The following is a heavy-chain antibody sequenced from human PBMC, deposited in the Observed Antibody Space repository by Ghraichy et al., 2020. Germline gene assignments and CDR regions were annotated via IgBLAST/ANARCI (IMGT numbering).Heavy chain of an antibody. D-gene: IGHD3-3*01. CDR3: AREYYGFLSGYYVDS. Sequence: GGSLRLSCAASGFSFGSYWMHWVRQVPGKGLVWVSRSNSDGSRTTYADSVKGRFTVSRDNTKNTLFLQMNDLRAEDTALYYCAREYYGFLSGYYVDSWGQGTQVTVSS. V-gene: IGHV3-74*01. J-gene: IGHJ4*02. CDR1: GFSFGSYW. CDR2: SNSDGSRT.